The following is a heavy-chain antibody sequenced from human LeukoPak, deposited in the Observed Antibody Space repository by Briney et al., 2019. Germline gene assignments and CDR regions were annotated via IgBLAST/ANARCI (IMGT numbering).Heavy chain of an antibody. CDR2: IYYSGST. J-gene: IGHJ4*02. CDR1: GGSISIGGYY. CDR3: ARVNIAAAGTRLPDY. V-gene: IGHV4-31*03. Sequence: SQTLSLTCTVSGGSISIGGYYWSWIRQHPGKGLEWIGYIYYSGSTYYNPSLKSRVTISVDTSKNQFSLKLSSVTAADTAVYYCARVNIAAAGTRLPDYWGQGTLVTVSS. D-gene: IGHD6-13*01.